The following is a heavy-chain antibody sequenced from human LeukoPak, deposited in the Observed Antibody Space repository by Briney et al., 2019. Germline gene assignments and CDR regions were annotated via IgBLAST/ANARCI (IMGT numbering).Heavy chain of an antibody. CDR1: GGSISTNTYF. CDR2: ISYSGYT. Sequence: SETLSLTCTVSGGSISTNTYFWGWIRQPLGMGLEWIATISYSGYTYYNPSLKNRVTMSLDTSKNQFSLKLISVTAADTAMYYCAREINGDPPYDAFDVWGQGTMVTISS. D-gene: IGHD7-27*01. CDR3: AREINGDPPYDAFDV. V-gene: IGHV4-39*07. J-gene: IGHJ3*01.